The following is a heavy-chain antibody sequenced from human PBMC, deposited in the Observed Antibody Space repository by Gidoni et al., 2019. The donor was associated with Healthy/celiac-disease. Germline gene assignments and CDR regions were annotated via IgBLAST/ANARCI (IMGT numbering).Heavy chain of an antibody. V-gene: IGHV7-4-1*02. D-gene: IGHD3-3*01. Sequence: QVQLVQSGSGLNTPGASVKVSCKASGSTCTSYAMNWVRQPPGQGREWMGWITTNTGNPTYGECVTGRFVFSLDTSVSTAYLQISSLKAEDTAVYYCARSLTYYDFWSGYYGSVNYYGMDVWGQGTTVTVSS. CDR2: ITTNTGNP. CDR3: ARSLTYYDFWSGYYGSVNYYGMDV. CDR1: GSTCTSYA. J-gene: IGHJ6*02.